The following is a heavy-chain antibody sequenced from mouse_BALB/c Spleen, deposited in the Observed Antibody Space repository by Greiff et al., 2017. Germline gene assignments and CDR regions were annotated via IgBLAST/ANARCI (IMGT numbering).Heavy chain of an antibody. V-gene: IGHV1-63*01. CDR1: GYAFTNYW. CDR3: TTAPMDY. D-gene: IGHD1-2*01. CDR2: IYPGSGNT. Sequence: VQLVESGAELVRPGTSVKISCKASGYAFTNYWLGWVKQRPGHGLEWIGDIYPGSGNTYYNEKFKGKATLTADKSSSTAYMQLSSLTSEDSAVYFCTTAPMDYWGQGTSVTVSS. J-gene: IGHJ4*01.